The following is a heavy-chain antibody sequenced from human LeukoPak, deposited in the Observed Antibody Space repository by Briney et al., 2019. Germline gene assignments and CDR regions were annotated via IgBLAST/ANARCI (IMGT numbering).Heavy chain of an antibody. CDR3: ARVAGSTTVVVPAAIGGYYYYYMDV. J-gene: IGHJ6*03. CDR2: IYYSGST. CDR1: GGSISSSSYY. Sequence: SETLSLTCTVSGGSISSSSYYWGWIRQPPGKGLEWIGSIYYSGSTYYNPSLKSRVTISVDTSKNQFSLKLSSVTAADTAVYYCARVAGSTTVVVPAAIGGYYYYYMDVWGKGTTVTVSS. D-gene: IGHD2-2*02. V-gene: IGHV4-39*07.